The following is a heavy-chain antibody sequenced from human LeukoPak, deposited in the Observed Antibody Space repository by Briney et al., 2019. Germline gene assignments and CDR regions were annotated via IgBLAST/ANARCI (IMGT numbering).Heavy chain of an antibody. CDR1: GFTFSSYW. V-gene: IGHV3-74*01. CDR3: ARESGEYQLLEGWFDR. D-gene: IGHD2-2*01. Sequence: GGSLRLSCAASGFTFSSYWMHWVRQAPGKGLVWVSRINIYGSSTSYADSVKGRFTISRDNAKNTLYLQMNSLRAEDTDVYYCARESGEYQLLEGWFDRWGQGTLVTVSS. J-gene: IGHJ5*02. CDR2: INIYGSST.